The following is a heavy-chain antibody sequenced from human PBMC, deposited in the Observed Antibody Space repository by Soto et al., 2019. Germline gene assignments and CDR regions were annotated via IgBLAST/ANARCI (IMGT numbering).Heavy chain of an antibody. Sequence: QVQLVQSGAEVKMPGASVKVSCKTSGYNFNAHYMHWVRQAPGRGLEWMGWIHPNNGDTYYAQELQGWVTMTGDASIRTYYMELSSLKSDDTAVYYCARDMAGSQGRYFDYWGQGTLVTVSS. D-gene: IGHD3-10*01. J-gene: IGHJ4*02. CDR1: GYNFNAHY. CDR3: ARDMAGSQGRYFDY. CDR2: IHPNNGDT. V-gene: IGHV1-2*04.